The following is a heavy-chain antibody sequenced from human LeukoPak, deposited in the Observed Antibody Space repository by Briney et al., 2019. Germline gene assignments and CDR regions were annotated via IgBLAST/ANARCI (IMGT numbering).Heavy chain of an antibody. CDR3: ARGYTYFDY. V-gene: IGHV3-30*03. J-gene: IGHJ4*02. D-gene: IGHD5-12*01. Sequence: GRSLRLSCAASGFTFRSYGMHWVRQAPGKGLEWVAFISYDGSNKYYADSVKGRFTISRDNAKNSLYLQMNSLRADDTAVYSCARGYTYFDYWGQGTLVTVSS. CDR1: GFTFRSYG. CDR2: ISYDGSNK.